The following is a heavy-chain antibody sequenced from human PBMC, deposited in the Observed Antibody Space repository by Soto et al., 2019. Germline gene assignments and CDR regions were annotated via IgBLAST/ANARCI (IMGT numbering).Heavy chain of an antibody. J-gene: IGHJ4*02. V-gene: IGHV3-64*01. CDR2: ISSNGGST. CDR1: EFTFSSYA. D-gene: IGHD1-1*01. CDR3: ARPPITYTDNWSYFDC. Sequence: GGSLRLSCGASEFTFSSYAMHWVRQAPGKGLEYVSGISSNGGSTDYANSVKGRFTISRDNSKNTLYLQMGSLRAEDMAVYYCARPPITYTDNWSYFDCWGQGTLVTVSS.